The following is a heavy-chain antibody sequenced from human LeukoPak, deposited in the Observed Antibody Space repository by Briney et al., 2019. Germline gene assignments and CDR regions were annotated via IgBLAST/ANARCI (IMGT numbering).Heavy chain of an antibody. V-gene: IGHV1-2*02. CDR3: ARDPNLRYDWFDP. Sequence: ASVKVSCKASGGTFSSYAISWVRQTPGQGREWMGWINPNSGGTNYAQKFQGRVTMTRDTSISTAYMELSRLRSDDTAVYYCARDPNLRYDWFDPWGQGTLVTVSS. D-gene: IGHD4-17*01. CDR1: GGTFSSYA. J-gene: IGHJ5*02. CDR2: INPNSGGT.